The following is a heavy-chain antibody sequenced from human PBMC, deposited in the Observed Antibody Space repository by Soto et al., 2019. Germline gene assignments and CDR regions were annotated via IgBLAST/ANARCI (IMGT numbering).Heavy chain of an antibody. CDR1: GFTFSSYG. V-gene: IGHV3-33*01. Sequence: QVQLVESGGGVVQPGRSLRLSCAVSGFTFSSYGMNWVRQAPGKGLEWVAAIYYDGSNKYYADSVRGRFTISRDNFKNTLYLHTNSLRAEDTAVYYCARDSKDDSSGYYAGFDYWGQGTRVTVSS. J-gene: IGHJ4*02. D-gene: IGHD3-22*01. CDR3: ARDSKDDSSGYYAGFDY. CDR2: IYYDGSNK.